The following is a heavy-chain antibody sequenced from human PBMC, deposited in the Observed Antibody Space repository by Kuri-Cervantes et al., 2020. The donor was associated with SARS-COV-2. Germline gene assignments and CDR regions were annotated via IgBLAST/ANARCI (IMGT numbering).Heavy chain of an antibody. CDR2: IHASGNT. V-gene: IGHV4-4*07. Sequence: SETLSLTCTVSGDSITNYYWSWIRRPAGKGLEWIGRIHASGNTNYNPSLKSRVTMSIDTSKNQFSLKLSSVTAADTAVYYCARTSPPNYGMDVWGQGTTVTVSS. CDR1: GDSITNYY. J-gene: IGHJ6*02. CDR3: ARTSPPNYGMDV.